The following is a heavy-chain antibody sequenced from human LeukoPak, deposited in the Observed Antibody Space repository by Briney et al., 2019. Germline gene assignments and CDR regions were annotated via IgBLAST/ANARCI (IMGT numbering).Heavy chain of an antibody. CDR2: ISWNSGSI. V-gene: IGHV3-9*01. J-gene: IGHJ4*02. CDR3: AKTLREYYDILAGTVFDY. D-gene: IGHD3-9*01. CDR1: GFTFDDYA. Sequence: PGRSLRLSCAASGFTFDDYAMHWARQAPGKGLEWVSGISWNSGSIGYADSVKGRFTISRDNAKNSLYLQMNSLRAEDTALYYCAKTLREYYDILAGTVFDYWGQGTLVTVSS.